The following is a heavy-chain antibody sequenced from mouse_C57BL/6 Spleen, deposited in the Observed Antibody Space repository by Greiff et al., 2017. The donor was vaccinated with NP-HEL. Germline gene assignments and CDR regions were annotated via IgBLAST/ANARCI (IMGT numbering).Heavy chain of an antibody. D-gene: IGHD1-1*01. CDR1: GYTFTSYW. CDR2: IDPSDSYT. CDR3: ARVYYYGSSYGYFDV. V-gene: IGHV1-69*01. Sequence: QVHVKQPGAELVMPGASVKLSCKASGYTFTSYWMHWVKQRPGQGLEWIGEIDPSDSYTNYNQKFKGKSTLTVDKSSSTAYMQLSSLTSEDSAVYYCARVYYYGSSYGYFDVWGTGTTVTVSS. J-gene: IGHJ1*03.